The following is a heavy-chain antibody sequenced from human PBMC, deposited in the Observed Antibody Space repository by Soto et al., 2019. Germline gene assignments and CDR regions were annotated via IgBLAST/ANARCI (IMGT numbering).Heavy chain of an antibody. Sequence: ASVKVSCKVSGYTLTELSMHWVRQAPGKGLEWMGGFDPEDGETIYAQKFQGRVTMTEDTSTDTAYMELSSLRSEDTAVYYCATGTASYSYYYGSGSYCFQHWGQGTLVTVSS. J-gene: IGHJ1*01. D-gene: IGHD3-10*01. CDR2: FDPEDGET. CDR1: GYTLTELS. V-gene: IGHV1-24*01. CDR3: ATGTASYSYYYGSGSYCFQH.